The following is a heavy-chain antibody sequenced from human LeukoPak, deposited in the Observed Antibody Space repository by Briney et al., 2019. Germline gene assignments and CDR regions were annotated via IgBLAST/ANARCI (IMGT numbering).Heavy chain of an antibody. CDR1: GFTFSSYA. D-gene: IGHD6-13*01. CDR3: TSGENGYTNTGGDY. Sequence: GGSLRLSCAASGFTFSSYAMSWVRQAPGKGLEWVSAISGSGGSTYYADSVKGRFTISRDDSKNTAYLQMNSLKTEDTAVYYCTSGENGYTNTGGDYWGQGTLVTVSS. V-gene: IGHV3-23*01. CDR2: ISGSGGST. J-gene: IGHJ4*02.